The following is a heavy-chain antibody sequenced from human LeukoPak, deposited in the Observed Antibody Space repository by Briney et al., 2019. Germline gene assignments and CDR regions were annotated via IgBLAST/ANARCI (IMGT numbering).Heavy chain of an antibody. CDR2: ISGSGGST. J-gene: IGHJ4*02. V-gene: IGHV3-23*01. D-gene: IGHD1-26*01. Sequence: GGSLRLSCAASGFTFNTYAMSWVRQAPGKGLEWVSAISGSGGSTYYADSVKGRFTISRDNSKNTLYLQMNSLRAEDTAVYYCAKDGMVGASFDYWGQGTLVTVSS. CDR3: AKDGMVGASFDY. CDR1: GFTFNTYA.